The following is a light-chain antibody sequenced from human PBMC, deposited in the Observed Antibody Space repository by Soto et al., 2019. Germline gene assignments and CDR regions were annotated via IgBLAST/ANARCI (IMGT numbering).Light chain of an antibody. CDR2: AAS. CDR3: QQSYSTPWT. CDR1: QTISSY. V-gene: IGKV1-39*01. Sequence: DIQMTQSPSSLSASVGDRVTITCRESQTISSYLNWYQHKPGKAPKLLIYAASNLQSGVPSRFSGSGSGTDFTLTISSLQPEDFATYYCQQSYSTPWTFGQGTKVDIK. J-gene: IGKJ1*01.